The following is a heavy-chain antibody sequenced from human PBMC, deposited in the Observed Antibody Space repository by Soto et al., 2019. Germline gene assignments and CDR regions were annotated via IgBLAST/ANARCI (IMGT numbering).Heavy chain of an antibody. J-gene: IGHJ6*02. D-gene: IGHD3-16*01. CDR2: IHYSGST. Sequence: QVQLQESGPGLVKPSQTLSLTCTVSGGSISSGGYYWSWIRQHPGKGLDLIGYIHYSGSTYYNPSLKSRXXIXAGXSKNQFSLKLTYVTAADTAVYYCARVGAPSDGMDVWGHGTTVTVSS. CDR1: GGSISSGGYY. CDR3: ARVGAPSDGMDV. V-gene: IGHV4-31*03.